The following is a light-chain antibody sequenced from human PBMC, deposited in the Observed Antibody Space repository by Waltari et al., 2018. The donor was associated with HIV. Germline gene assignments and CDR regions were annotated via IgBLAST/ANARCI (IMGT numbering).Light chain of an antibody. Sequence: QSVLTQPPSASGTPGRRVPLSCSGTNSNVGSNPVIWYRQVPGTAPKLLMFSNNQRPSGVPDRFSGSKSGTSASLAIRGLKSEDEADYYCAARDDSLNAWVFGGGTKVTVL. CDR3: AARDDSLNAWV. CDR2: SNN. CDR1: NSNVGSNP. V-gene: IGLV1-44*01. J-gene: IGLJ3*02.